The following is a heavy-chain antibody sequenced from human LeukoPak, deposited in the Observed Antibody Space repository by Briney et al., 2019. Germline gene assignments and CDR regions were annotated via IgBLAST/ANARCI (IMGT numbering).Heavy chain of an antibody. CDR2: INPSGGST. CDR1: GYTFTSYY. D-gene: IGHD2-2*01. CDR3: ATDPRDDADSTGGC. J-gene: IGHJ4*02. V-gene: IGHV1-46*01. Sequence: ASVNVSCTASGYTFTSYYMHWVRQAPGQGLESMGIINPSGGSTSYAQKFQGRVTMTRDTSKSTVYMELSSLRSEDTAVYCCATDPRDDADSTGGCWGQGALVTVSS.